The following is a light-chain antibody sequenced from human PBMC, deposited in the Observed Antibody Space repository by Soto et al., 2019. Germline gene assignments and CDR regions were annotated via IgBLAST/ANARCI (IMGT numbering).Light chain of an antibody. CDR3: QEYKAYSQA. V-gene: IGKV1-5*03. CDR1: ESVSRW. CDR2: QSS. J-gene: IGKJ1*01. Sequence: DIQMTQSPSTLAASVGDSVTIPCRASESVSRWLAGYQQKPGRTPKLLIYQSSTLETGVPSRFSGSGSETEVTRTISSLQPDDFATSYCQEYKAYSQAFGQGMKVEIK.